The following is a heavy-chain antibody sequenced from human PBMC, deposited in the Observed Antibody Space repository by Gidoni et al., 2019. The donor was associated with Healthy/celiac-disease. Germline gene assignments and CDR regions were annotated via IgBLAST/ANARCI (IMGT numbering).Heavy chain of an antibody. J-gene: IGHJ4*02. D-gene: IGHD5-12*01. CDR2: IYYSGST. CDR1: GGSISSGGYY. V-gene: IGHV4-31*03. CDR3: ARGRYSGYDFDY. Sequence: QVQLPASGPGLVKPSQTLSLTCTVSGGSISSGGYYWSWIRQHPGKGLEWIGYIYYSGSTYYNPSLKSRVTRSVDTSKNQFSLKLSSVTAADTAVYYCARGRYSGYDFDYWGQGTLVTVSS.